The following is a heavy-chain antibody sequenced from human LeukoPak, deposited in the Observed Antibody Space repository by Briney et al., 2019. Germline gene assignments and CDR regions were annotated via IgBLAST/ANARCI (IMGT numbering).Heavy chain of an antibody. D-gene: IGHD1-26*01. Sequence: GGSLRLSCAASGFTFGSYSMNWVRQAPGKGLEWVSSISSSSSYIYYADSVKGRFTISRDNAKNSLYLQMNSLRAEDTAVYYCARGGSGELLTIDYWGQGTLVTASS. V-gene: IGHV3-21*01. CDR1: GFTFGSYS. J-gene: IGHJ4*02. CDR2: ISSSSSYI. CDR3: ARGGSGELLTIDY.